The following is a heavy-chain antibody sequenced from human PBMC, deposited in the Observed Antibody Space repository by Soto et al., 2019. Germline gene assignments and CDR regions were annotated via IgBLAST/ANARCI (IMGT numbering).Heavy chain of an antibody. CDR2: IIPILGIA. Sequence: ASVKVSCKASGGTFSSYTISWVRQAPGQGLEWMGRIIPILGIANYAQKFQGRVTITADKSTSTAYMELSSLRSEDTAVYYCARVGDCSGGSCYSHGYYYYYMDVWGKGTTVTVSS. J-gene: IGHJ6*03. CDR1: GGTFSSYT. V-gene: IGHV1-69*02. D-gene: IGHD2-15*01. CDR3: ARVGDCSGGSCYSHGYYYYYMDV.